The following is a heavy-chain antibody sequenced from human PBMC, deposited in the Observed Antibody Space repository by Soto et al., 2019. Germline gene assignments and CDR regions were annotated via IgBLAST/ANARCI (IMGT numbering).Heavy chain of an antibody. CDR1: GGSFSGYY. CDR2: INHSGST. CDR3: ARGPRITGTVDY. J-gene: IGHJ4*02. Sequence: SETLSLTCAVYGGSFSGYYWSWIRQPPGKGLEWIGEINHSGSTNYNPSLKSRVTISVDTSKNQFSLKLSSVTAADTAVYYCARGPRITGTVDYWGQGTLVTVSS. D-gene: IGHD1-7*01. V-gene: IGHV4-34*01.